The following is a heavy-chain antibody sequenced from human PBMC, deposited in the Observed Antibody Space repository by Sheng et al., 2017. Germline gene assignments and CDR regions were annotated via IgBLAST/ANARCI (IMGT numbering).Heavy chain of an antibody. CDR2: IYHSGST. J-gene: IGHJ4*02. CDR1: GYSISSGYY. V-gene: IGHV4-38-2*02. D-gene: IGHD3-10*01. Sequence: QVQLQESGPGLVKPSETLSLTCTVSGYSISSGYYWGWIRQPPGKGLEWIGSIYHSGSTYYNPSLKSRVTISVDTSKNQFSLKLSSVTAADTAVYYCARGQGGYYDYWGQGTLVTVSS. CDR3: ARGQGGYYDY.